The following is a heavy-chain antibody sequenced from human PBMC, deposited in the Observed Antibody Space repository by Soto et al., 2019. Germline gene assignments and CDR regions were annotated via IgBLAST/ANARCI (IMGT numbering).Heavy chain of an antibody. CDR2: IVVGSDNT. J-gene: IGHJ6*02. Sequence: QMELVQSGPEVRKPGTSVKVSCKASGFIFSKSALQWVRQARGPRLEWIGWIVVGSDNTNYAQKFQERVTITRDMSTSTAYMELSSLRSDDSAVYYCAAGSQYSSSWYLGSGMDVWGQGTTVTVS. D-gene: IGHD6-13*01. CDR3: AAGSQYSSSWYLGSGMDV. CDR1: GFIFSKSA. V-gene: IGHV1-58*01.